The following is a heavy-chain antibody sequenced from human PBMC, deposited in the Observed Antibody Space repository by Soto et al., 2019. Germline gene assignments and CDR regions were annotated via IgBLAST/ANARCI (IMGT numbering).Heavy chain of an antibody. V-gene: IGHV5-51*01. CDR1: RYRFTSYW. CDR2: IYPGDSDT. Sequence: GESLKISCEGSRYRFTSYWIGWVRQMPGKGLEWMGIIYPGDSDTRYSPSFQGQVTISADKSISTAYLQWSSLKASDTAMYYCARLDYGDYHYYYGMDVWGQGTTVTVPS. CDR3: ARLDYGDYHYYYGMDV. D-gene: IGHD4-17*01. J-gene: IGHJ6*02.